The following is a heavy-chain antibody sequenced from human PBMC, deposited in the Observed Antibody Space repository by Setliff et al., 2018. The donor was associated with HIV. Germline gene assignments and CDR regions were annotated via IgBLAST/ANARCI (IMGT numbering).Heavy chain of an antibody. CDR3: ARHSPVTTEDYMDV. J-gene: IGHJ6*03. V-gene: IGHV4-38-2*02. CDR2: IYHSGAT. CDR1: GDSVTTPYY. D-gene: IGHD4-17*01. Sequence: SETLSLTCTLSGDSVTTPYYWGWIRQPPGKGLEWVGSIYHSGATYFTLSLKSRVTLSVDTSKNQFFLRLTSVSAADTGLYFCARHSPVTTEDYMDVWGKGTTVTVSS.